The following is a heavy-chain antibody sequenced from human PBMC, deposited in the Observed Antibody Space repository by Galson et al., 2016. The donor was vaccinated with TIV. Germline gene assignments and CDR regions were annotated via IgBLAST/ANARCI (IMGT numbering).Heavy chain of an antibody. Sequence: SVKVFCKASGGTFNSYDISWLRQVPGQGFEWMGRINPAVGLTKYAQRFQGRITITAAYMELSSLRSEDTAVYYCSSASHLVPTVHHYWGQGTLVTVSS. CDR2: INPAVGLT. CDR1: GGTFNSYD. CDR3: SSASHLVPTVHHY. D-gene: IGHD3-3*02. V-gene: IGHV1-69*04. J-gene: IGHJ4*02.